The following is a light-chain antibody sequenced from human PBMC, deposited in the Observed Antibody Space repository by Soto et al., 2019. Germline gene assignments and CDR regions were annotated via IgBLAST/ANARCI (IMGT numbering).Light chain of an antibody. Sequence: QSVLTQPPSVSGAPGQRVTISCTGSSSNIGAGYDVHWYQQLPGTAPKLIIYGNSNRPSGVPDRFSGSKSGTSASLAITGLQAEDEADYYCQSYASSLSGSVFGGGTKVTVL. CDR1: SSNIGAGYD. V-gene: IGLV1-40*01. CDR3: QSYASSLSGSV. CDR2: GNS. J-gene: IGLJ3*02.